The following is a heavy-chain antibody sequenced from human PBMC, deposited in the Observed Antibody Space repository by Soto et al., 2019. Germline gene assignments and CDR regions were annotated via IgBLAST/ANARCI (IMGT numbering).Heavy chain of an antibody. CDR2: IYYSGST. Sequence: PSETLSLTCTVSGGSISSYYWSWIRQPPGKGLVWIGYIYYSGSTNYNPSLKSRVTISVDTSKNQFSLKLSSVTAADTAVYYCARVGVPAANDAFDIWGQGTMVTVSS. CDR3: ARVGVPAANDAFDI. J-gene: IGHJ3*02. CDR1: GGSISSYY. D-gene: IGHD2-2*01. V-gene: IGHV4-59*01.